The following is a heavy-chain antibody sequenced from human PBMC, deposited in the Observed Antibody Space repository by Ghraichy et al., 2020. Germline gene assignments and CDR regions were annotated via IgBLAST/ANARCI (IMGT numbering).Heavy chain of an antibody. Sequence: SETLSLTCAVYGGSFSGYYWSWIRQPPGKGLEWIGEINHSGSTNYNPSLKSRVTISVDTSKNQFSLKLSSVTAADTAVYYCARGVGGSWSDAFDIWGQGTMVTVSS. CDR1: GGSFSGYY. J-gene: IGHJ3*02. CDR3: ARGVGGSWSDAFDI. CDR2: INHSGST. V-gene: IGHV4-34*01. D-gene: IGHD2-15*01.